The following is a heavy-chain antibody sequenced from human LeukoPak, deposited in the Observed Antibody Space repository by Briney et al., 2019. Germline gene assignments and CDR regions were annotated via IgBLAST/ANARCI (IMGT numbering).Heavy chain of an antibody. V-gene: IGHV3-48*01. CDR3: ARDSRGDTGFNFDY. CDR2: ISSTSSTI. CDR1: GFTFSSYS. Sequence: PGGSLRLSCAASGFTFSSYSMSWVRQAPGKGLEWVSYISSTSSTIYYADSVKGRFTISRHNSKNTLYPQMNSLRAEDTAVYYCARDSRGDTGFNFDYWGQGTLVTVSS. J-gene: IGHJ4*02. D-gene: IGHD2-2*01.